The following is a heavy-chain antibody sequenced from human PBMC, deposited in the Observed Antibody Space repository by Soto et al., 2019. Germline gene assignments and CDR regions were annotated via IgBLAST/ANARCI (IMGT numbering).Heavy chain of an antibody. CDR3: ARSVGYCSSTSCYRVYYYGMDV. Sequence: PGETLKISCKGSGYSFTSYWIGWVRQMPGKGLEWMGIIYPGDSDTRYSPSFQGQVTISADKSISTAYLQWSSLKASDTAMYYCARSVGYCSSTSCYRVYYYGMDVWGQGTTVTVSS. CDR1: GYSFTSYW. CDR2: IYPGDSDT. J-gene: IGHJ6*02. V-gene: IGHV5-51*01. D-gene: IGHD2-2*02.